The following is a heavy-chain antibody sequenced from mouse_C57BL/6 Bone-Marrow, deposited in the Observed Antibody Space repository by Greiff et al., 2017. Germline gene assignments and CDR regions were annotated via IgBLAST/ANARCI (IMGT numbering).Heavy chain of an antibody. V-gene: IGHV5-4*01. Sequence: EVKLVESGGGLVKPGGSLKLSCAASGFTFSSYAMSWVRQTPEKRLEWVATISDGGSYTYYPDNVKGRFTISRDKAKNNLYLQMSHLKSEDTAMYYCARERGDYWGQGTTLTVSS. J-gene: IGHJ2*01. CDR2: ISDGGSYT. CDR1: GFTFSSYA. CDR3: ARERGDY.